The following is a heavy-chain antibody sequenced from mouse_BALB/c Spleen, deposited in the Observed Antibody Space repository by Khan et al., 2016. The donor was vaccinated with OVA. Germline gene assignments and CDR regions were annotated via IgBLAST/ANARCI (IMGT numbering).Heavy chain of an antibody. V-gene: IGHV1-4*01. CDR3: LRDGAYHRNDGWFAY. J-gene: IGHJ3*01. CDR2: INPSNGYT. CDR1: GYTITSYT. D-gene: IGHD2-14*01. Sequence: QVQLQQSGAELARPGASVKMSCKASGYTITSYTIHWLKKRPGQGLEWIGYINPSNGYTNYNQKFKDKATLTTDKSSTTAYLQLSSLTSDDSAVYNCLRDGAYHRNDGWFAYWGQGTLVTVSA.